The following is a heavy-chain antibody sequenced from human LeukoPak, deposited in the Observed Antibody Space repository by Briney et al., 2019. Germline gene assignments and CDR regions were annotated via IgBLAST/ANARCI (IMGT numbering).Heavy chain of an antibody. CDR2: ISGNGGST. D-gene: IGHD3-22*01. Sequence: GGSLRLSCAASGFTFSSYSMNWVRQAPGKGLGWVSVISGNGGSTYYADSVKGRFTISRDNSKNTLYLQMNSLRAEDTAVYYCAKWKVYYDSSGYSWGQGTLVTVSS. J-gene: IGHJ5*02. V-gene: IGHV3-23*01. CDR1: GFTFSSYS. CDR3: AKWKVYYDSSGYS.